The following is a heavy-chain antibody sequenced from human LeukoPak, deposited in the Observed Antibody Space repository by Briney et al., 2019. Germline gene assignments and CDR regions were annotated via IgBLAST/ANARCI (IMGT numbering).Heavy chain of an antibody. CDR2: IIPIFSIA. D-gene: IGHD2-2*01. J-gene: IGHJ6*02. CDR1: GGTFSSYA. Sequence: SVKVSCKASGGTFSSYAISWVRQAPGQGLEWMGRIIPIFSIANYAQKFQGRVTITADKSTSTAYMELSSPRSEDTAVYYCARGGCSSTSCYYYGMDVWGQGTTVTVSS. CDR3: ARGGCSSTSCYYYGMDV. V-gene: IGHV1-69*04.